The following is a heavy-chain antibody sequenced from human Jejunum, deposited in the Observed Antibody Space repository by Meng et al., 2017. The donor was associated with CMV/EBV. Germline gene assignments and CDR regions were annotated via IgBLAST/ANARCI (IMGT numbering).Heavy chain of an antibody. V-gene: IGHV4-39*07. CDR3: ARRERGTMLDY. Sequence: VSGGSISSSSYYWGWIRQPPGKGLEWIVNIYYSGSTYYNPSLKSRATISQDTYMNQFSLILTSVTAADTAVYYCARRERGTMLDYWGQGTVVTVSS. J-gene: IGHJ4*02. CDR1: GGSISSSSYY. D-gene: IGHD5-24*01. CDR2: IYYSGST.